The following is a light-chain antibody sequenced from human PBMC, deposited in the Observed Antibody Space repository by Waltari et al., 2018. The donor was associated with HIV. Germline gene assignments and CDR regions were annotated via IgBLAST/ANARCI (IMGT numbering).Light chain of an antibody. CDR3: NSYRSSTTPCV. Sequence: QSALTQPASVSGSPGQSITISCTGTSSDVGGHNYVSFYQQHPGKAPKLLIYEVSNRPSGVSNRFSGSKSGNTASMTISGLQAEDEADYYCNSYRSSTTPCVFGTGTKVTVL. CDR1: SSDVGGHNY. V-gene: IGLV2-14*01. J-gene: IGLJ1*01. CDR2: EVS.